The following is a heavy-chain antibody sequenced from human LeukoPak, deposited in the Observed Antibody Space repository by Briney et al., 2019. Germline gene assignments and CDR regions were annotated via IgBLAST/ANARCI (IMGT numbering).Heavy chain of an antibody. Sequence: SGPTLVNPSETLSLTCTVSGSSISGYYWSWIRQPAGRGLEWIGRIYSGGSTNYSPSLESRVTMSVDASKNQVSLRPSSVTAADTAVYYCARGSGGNSDYWGQGTLVTVSS. CDR3: ARGSGGNSDY. CDR1: GSSISGYY. J-gene: IGHJ4*02. V-gene: IGHV4-4*07. D-gene: IGHD4-23*01. CDR2: IYSGGST.